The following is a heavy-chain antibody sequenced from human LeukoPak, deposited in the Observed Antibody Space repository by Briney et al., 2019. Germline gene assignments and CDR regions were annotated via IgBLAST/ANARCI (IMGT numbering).Heavy chain of an antibody. J-gene: IGHJ3*02. V-gene: IGHV4-38-2*02. CDR2: INHSGTT. CDR1: GYSITSGYY. Sequence: SETLSLTCTVSGYSITSGYYWGWIRQPPGKGLEWIGEINHSGTTNYNPSLKSRVTISVDTSKNQFSLKLSSVTAADTAVYYCARLYYDSSGNDIWGQGTMVTVSS. D-gene: IGHD3-22*01. CDR3: ARLYYDSSGNDI.